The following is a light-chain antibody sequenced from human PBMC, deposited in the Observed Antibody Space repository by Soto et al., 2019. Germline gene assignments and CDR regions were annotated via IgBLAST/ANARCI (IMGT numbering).Light chain of an antibody. J-gene: IGKJ4*01. CDR2: KAS. Sequence: DIQMTQSPSTLSASVGDRVTITCRASQSISSWLAWYQQKPGKAPKLLIYKASSLESGVPSRFSGSGSGTEFTLTISSLQPDDFATYYCQQYNSYSLTFGGGTKVDNK. CDR1: QSISSW. V-gene: IGKV1-5*03. CDR3: QQYNSYSLT.